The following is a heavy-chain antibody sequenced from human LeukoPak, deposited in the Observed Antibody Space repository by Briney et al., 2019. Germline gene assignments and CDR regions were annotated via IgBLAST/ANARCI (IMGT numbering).Heavy chain of an antibody. CDR3: AKDTYCSSTSCYLAFVYYYYGMDV. CDR2: ISYDGSNK. J-gene: IGHJ6*04. V-gene: IGHV3-30*18. Sequence: GGSLRLSCAASGFTFSSYGMHWVRQAPGKGLEWVAVISYDGSNKYYAGSVKGRFTISRDNSKNTLYLQMNSLRAEDTAVYYCAKDTYCSSTSCYLAFVYYYYGMDVWGKGTTVTVSS. CDR1: GFTFSSYG. D-gene: IGHD2-2*01.